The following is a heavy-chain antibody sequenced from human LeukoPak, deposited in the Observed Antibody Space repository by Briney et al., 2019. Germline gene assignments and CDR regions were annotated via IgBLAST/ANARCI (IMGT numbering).Heavy chain of an antibody. J-gene: IGHJ6*02. CDR2: IYYSGST. CDR3: ARHRRERRGPPTVGYGMDV. D-gene: IGHD1-14*01. Sequence: SETLSLTCTVSGGSISSSSYYWGWIRQPPGKGLEWIGSIYYSGSTYYNPSLKSRVTISVDTSKNQFSLKLSSVTAADTAVYYCARHRRERRGPPTVGYGMDVWGQGTTVTVSS. CDR1: GGSISSSSYY. V-gene: IGHV4-39*07.